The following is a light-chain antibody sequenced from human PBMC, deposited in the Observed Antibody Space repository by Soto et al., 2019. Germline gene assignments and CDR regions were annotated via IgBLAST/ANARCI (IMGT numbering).Light chain of an antibody. Sequence: QSVLTQPASVSGSPGQSITISCTGTSSDVGNYNLVSWYQQHPGKAPKLMIFEVSNRPSGVSNRFSGFKSGNTASLTISGHQAEDEADYYCISYTTSSTSYVFGTGTQLTVL. J-gene: IGLJ1*01. CDR2: EVS. CDR1: SSDVGNYNL. V-gene: IGLV2-14*02. CDR3: ISYTTSSTSYV.